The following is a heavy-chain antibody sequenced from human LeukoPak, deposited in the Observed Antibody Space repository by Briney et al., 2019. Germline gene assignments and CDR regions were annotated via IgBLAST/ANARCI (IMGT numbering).Heavy chain of an antibody. Sequence: EASVKVSCKASGYTFTSYDVNWVRQATGQGLEWMGWMNPNSGNTGYAQKFQGRVTMTRNTSISTAYMELSSLRSEDTAVYYCARGRLYDSSGYYDYWGQGTLVTVSS. J-gene: IGHJ4*02. V-gene: IGHV1-8*01. CDR3: ARGRLYDSSGYYDY. CDR2: MNPNSGNT. CDR1: GYTFTSYD. D-gene: IGHD3-22*01.